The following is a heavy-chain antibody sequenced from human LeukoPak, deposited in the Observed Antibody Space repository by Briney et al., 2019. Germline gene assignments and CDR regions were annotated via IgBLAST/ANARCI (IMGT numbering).Heavy chain of an antibody. V-gene: IGHV3-21*01. CDR3: ARDPPRYYYDSSGSLDY. D-gene: IGHD3-22*01. J-gene: IGHJ4*02. Sequence: GGSLRLSCAASGFTFSSYSMNWGRQAPGKGLEWVSSISSSSSYIYYADSVKGRFTISRDNAKNSLYLQMSSLRAEDTAVYYCARDPPRYYYDSSGSLDYWGQGTLVTVSS. CDR1: GFTFSSYS. CDR2: ISSSSSYI.